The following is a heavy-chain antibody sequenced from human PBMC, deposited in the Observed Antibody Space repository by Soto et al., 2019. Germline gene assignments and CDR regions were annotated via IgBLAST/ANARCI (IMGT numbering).Heavy chain of an antibody. J-gene: IGHJ4*02. D-gene: IGHD2-15*01. Sequence: GGSLRLSCAASGFTFSSHGMHWVRQAPGKGLEWVAVISYDGTKKYYADSVKGRFTISRDNSKNTLYLQMNSLRAEDTAVYYCAKGPGRAVGYCSGGSCHTGFVDYWGQGTLVTVSS. CDR1: GFTFSSHG. V-gene: IGHV3-30*18. CDR2: ISYDGTKK. CDR3: AKGPGRAVGYCSGGSCHTGFVDY.